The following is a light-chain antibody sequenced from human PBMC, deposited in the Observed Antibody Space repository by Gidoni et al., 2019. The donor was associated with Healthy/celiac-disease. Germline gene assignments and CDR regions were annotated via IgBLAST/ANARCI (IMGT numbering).Light chain of an antibody. CDR2: KAS. J-gene: IGKJ2*01. CDR3: QQYNSHSMYT. Sequence: DIQMTQSPFTLSASVGDRVTITCRASQSISNWLAWYQQKPGKAPKVLIYKASSLEGGVPSRFSGSGSGTEFTLTISSLQPDDFATYYCQQYNSHSMYTFGQGTKLEI. V-gene: IGKV1-5*03. CDR1: QSISNW.